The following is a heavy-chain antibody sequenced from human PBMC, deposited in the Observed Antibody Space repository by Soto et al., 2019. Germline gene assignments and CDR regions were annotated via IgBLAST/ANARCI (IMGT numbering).Heavy chain of an antibody. CDR2: IYYSGST. J-gene: IGHJ4*02. Sequence: SETLSLTCTVSGGSISSGDYYWSWIRQPPGKGLEWIGYIYYSGSTYYNPSLKSRVTISVDTSKNQFSLKLSSVTAADTAVYYCALITTDVYYFDYWGQGTLVTVSS. CDR3: ALITTDVYYFDY. V-gene: IGHV4-30-4*01. D-gene: IGHD3-22*01. CDR1: GGSISSGDYY.